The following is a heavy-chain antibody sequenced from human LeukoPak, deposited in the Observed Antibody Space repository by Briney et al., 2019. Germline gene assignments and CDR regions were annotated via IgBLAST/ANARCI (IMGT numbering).Heavy chain of an antibody. CDR1: GGSISSYH. CDR2: TYSIGRT. D-gene: IGHD5-12*01. V-gene: IGHV4-59*01. Sequence: AETLSLTCTVSGGSISSYHWSWIRQPPGKGLQWIGFTYSIGRTNYNPSLKSRVTISLDTSKNQFSLRVSSVTSADTAVYYCARGNSGYDSAFDIWGQGTMVTASS. CDR3: ARGNSGYDSAFDI. J-gene: IGHJ3*02.